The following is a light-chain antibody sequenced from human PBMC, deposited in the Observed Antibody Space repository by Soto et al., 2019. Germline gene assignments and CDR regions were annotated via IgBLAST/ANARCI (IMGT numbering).Light chain of an antibody. Sequence: QSALTQPRSVSGSPGQSVTISCTGTSRDIGGYNYVSWYQHHPGKAPKLMIYDVSKRPSVVPDRFSGSKSDNTASLTISGLQAEDEAVYYCCSYAGSYTVVFGGGTKQTVL. CDR1: SRDIGGYNY. V-gene: IGLV2-11*01. CDR3: CSYAGSYTVV. CDR2: DVS. J-gene: IGLJ2*01.